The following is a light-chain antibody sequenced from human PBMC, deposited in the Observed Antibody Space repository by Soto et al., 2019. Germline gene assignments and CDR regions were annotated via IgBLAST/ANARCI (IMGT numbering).Light chain of an antibody. CDR3: QQYGDSPFT. Sequence: EVVLTQSPGTLSLSPGESATLSCRASQSVYINSLAWYQHKRGRAPRLLIYGASTGATAVPDRFTGSGSGTDFALTISSLEPEDAAVYYCQQYGDSPFTFGPGTNLDIK. CDR2: GAS. CDR1: QSVYINS. J-gene: IGKJ2*01. V-gene: IGKV3-20*01.